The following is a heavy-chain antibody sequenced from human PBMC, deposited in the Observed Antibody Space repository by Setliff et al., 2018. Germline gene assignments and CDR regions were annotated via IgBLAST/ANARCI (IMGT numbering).Heavy chain of an antibody. J-gene: IGHJ6*03. V-gene: IGHV1-69*05. CDR2: TIPMFGTT. Sequence: ASVKVSCKASGGTFSSYGISWVRQAPGQGLEWMGGTIPMFGTTNYARKFQGRVTIITDESTSTAYMQLSSLGSEDTAVYYCARNLDYPPRGGYYYYYMDVWGKGTTVTVSS. D-gene: IGHD3-10*01. CDR1: GGTFSSYG. CDR3: ARNLDYPPRGGYYYYYMDV.